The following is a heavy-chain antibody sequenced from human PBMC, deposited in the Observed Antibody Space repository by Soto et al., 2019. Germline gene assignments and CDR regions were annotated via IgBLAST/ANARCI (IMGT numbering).Heavy chain of an antibody. J-gene: IGHJ6*02. CDR2: ILSRGKT. CDR1: GFNVSISY. Sequence: EVQLVESGGGLIQPGGSLRLSCAASGFNVSISYMSWVRQAPGKGLEWVSVILSRGKTYYADSVKGRFTISRDNSKNTLYLQMNSLRGEDTAVYYCARDSTWIPYFYSGMDVWGQGTTVTFSS. D-gene: IGHD5-18*01. CDR3: ARDSTWIPYFYSGMDV. V-gene: IGHV3-53*01.